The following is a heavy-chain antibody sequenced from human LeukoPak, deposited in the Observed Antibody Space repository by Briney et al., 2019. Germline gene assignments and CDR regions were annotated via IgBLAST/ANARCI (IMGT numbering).Heavy chain of an antibody. Sequence: SETLSLTCTVSSGSISSYYWSWIRQPAGKGLEWIGRILTSGSTNYNPSLQSRVTMSVDTSKNQFSLKLSSMTAADTAVYYCAREFSYGSNGRGIDYWGQGTLVTVSS. V-gene: IGHV4-4*07. CDR1: SGSISSYY. CDR3: AREFSYGSNGRGIDY. J-gene: IGHJ4*02. CDR2: ILTSGST. D-gene: IGHD4-23*01.